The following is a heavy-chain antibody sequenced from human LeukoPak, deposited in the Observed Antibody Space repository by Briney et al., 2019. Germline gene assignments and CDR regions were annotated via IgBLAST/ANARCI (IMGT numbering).Heavy chain of an antibody. J-gene: IGHJ3*02. CDR2: IYHSGST. CDR1: GGSISRGGYY. V-gene: IGHV4-30-2*01. D-gene: IGHD2-2*01. Sequence: SETLSLTCTVSGGSISRGGYYWSWIRQPPGKGLEWIGYIYHSGSTYYNPSLKSRVTISLDRSKNQFSLKLTSVTAADTAVYYCARAELQYCRSTSCPDGFDIWGQGTMVTVSS. CDR3: ARAELQYCRSTSCPDGFDI.